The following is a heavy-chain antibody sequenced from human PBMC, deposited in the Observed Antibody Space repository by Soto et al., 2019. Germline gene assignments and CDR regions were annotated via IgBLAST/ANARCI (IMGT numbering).Heavy chain of an antibody. J-gene: IGHJ6*02. V-gene: IGHV1-3*01. Sequence: ASVKVSCKASGYTFTSYAMHWVRQAPGQRLEWMGWINAGNGNTKYSQKFQGRVTITRDTSASTAYMELSSLRSKDTAVYYCARVGGCSSTSCPYYYYYYGMDVWGQGTTVTVSS. CDR1: GYTFTSYA. CDR2: INAGNGNT. D-gene: IGHD2-2*01. CDR3: ARVGGCSSTSCPYYYYYYGMDV.